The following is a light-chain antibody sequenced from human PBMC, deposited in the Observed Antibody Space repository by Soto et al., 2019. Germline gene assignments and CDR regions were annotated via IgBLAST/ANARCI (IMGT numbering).Light chain of an antibody. Sequence: QSVLTQPPSVSGAPGQRVTISCTGSSSNIGAHYDVHWYQQLPGTAPKLLIYGNSNRPSGVPDRFSGSKSGPSASLAITGLQAEDEADYYCQSYDNSLSVYVFGTGTKLTVL. CDR2: GNS. CDR1: SSNIGAHYD. V-gene: IGLV1-40*01. J-gene: IGLJ1*01. CDR3: QSYDNSLSVYV.